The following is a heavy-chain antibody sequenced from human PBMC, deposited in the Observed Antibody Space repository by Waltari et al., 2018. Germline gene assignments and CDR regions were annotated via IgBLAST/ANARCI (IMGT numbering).Heavy chain of an antibody. J-gene: IGHJ5*02. Sequence: QLQLQESGPGLVKPSETLSLTCTVSGGSISNSYYYWAWIRQPPGKGLAWVGSIYSSGSTNYNPSLKRRVTTSLDRSKNQFSLNLSSGTAADTALYYCAGQYSSSWYNWFDPWGQGTLVTVSS. CDR3: AGQYSSSWYNWFDP. CDR1: GGSISNSYYY. V-gene: IGHV4-39*07. D-gene: IGHD6-13*01. CDR2: IYSSGST.